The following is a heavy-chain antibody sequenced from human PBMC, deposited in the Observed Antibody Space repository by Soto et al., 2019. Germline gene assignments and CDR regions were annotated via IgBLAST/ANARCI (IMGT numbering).Heavy chain of an antibody. CDR1: GGSISSYY. CDR2: IYYSGST. Sequence: SETLSLTCTVSGGSISSYYWSWIRQPPGKGLEWIGYIYYSGSTNYNPSLKSRVTISVDTSKNQFSLKLSSVTAADTAVYYCARGGTVVRWGGLDYWGQGTLVTVSS. J-gene: IGHJ4*02. V-gene: IGHV4-59*01. CDR3: ARGGTVVRWGGLDY. D-gene: IGHD1-1*01.